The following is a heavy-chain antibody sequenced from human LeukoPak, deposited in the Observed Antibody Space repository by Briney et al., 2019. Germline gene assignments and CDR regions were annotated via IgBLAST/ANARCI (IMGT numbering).Heavy chain of an antibody. CDR3: ARLGTIRVSQYYYGMDV. J-gene: IGHJ6*02. CDR2: IYYSGST. CDR1: GGSISDYY. Sequence: SETLSLTCTVSGGSISDYYWNWIRHPPGKELEWIGYIYYSGSTNYNPSLKSRVTISADTSKNQFSLKMRSVTAADTAVYYCARLGTIRVSQYYYGMDVWGQGTTVTVSS. D-gene: IGHD1-1*01. V-gene: IGHV4-59*08.